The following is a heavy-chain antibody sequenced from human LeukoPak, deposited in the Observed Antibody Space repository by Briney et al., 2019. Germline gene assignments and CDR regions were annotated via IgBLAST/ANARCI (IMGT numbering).Heavy chain of an antibody. CDR2: ISGSGGST. J-gene: IGHJ4*02. CDR3: AKNKYYDSSGYPFPYFDY. CDR1: GFTFSSYA. V-gene: IGHV3-23*01. Sequence: TGGSLRLSCAASGFTFSSYAMSWVRQAPGKGLEWVSAISGSGGSTYYADSVKGRFTISRDNSKNTLYLQMNSLRAEETAVYYCAKNKYYDSSGYPFPYFDYWGQGTLVTVSS. D-gene: IGHD3-22*01.